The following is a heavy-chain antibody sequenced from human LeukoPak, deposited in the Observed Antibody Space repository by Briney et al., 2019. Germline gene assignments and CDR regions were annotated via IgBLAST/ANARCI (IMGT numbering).Heavy chain of an antibody. CDR3: ARCDVDTAMALDY. CDR1: GGSISSSSYY. J-gene: IGHJ4*02. CDR2: IYYSGST. D-gene: IGHD5-18*01. Sequence: SETLSLTCTVSGGSISSSSYYWGWIRQPPGKGLEWIGSIYYSGSTYYNPSLKSRVTISVDTSKNQFSLKLSSVTAADTAVYYCARCDVDTAMALDYWGQGTLVTVSS. V-gene: IGHV4-39*01.